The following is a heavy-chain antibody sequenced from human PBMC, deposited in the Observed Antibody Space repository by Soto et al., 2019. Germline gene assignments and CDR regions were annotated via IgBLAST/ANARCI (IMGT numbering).Heavy chain of an antibody. CDR3: ARGLVGYFDY. J-gene: IGHJ4*02. Sequence: LSLTCTVSGGSISSYYWSWIRQPPGKGLEWIGYIYYSGSTNYNPSLKSRVTISVDTSKNQFSLKLSSVTAADTAVYYCARGLVGYFDYWGQGTLVTVSS. D-gene: IGHD1-26*01. CDR1: GGSISSYY. CDR2: IYYSGST. V-gene: IGHV4-59*01.